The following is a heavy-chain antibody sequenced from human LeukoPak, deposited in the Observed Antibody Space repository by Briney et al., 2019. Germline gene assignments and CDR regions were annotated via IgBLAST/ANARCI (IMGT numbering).Heavy chain of an antibody. CDR2: IRSKANSYAT. V-gene: IGHV3-73*01. D-gene: IGHD1-26*01. CDR1: GFTFSGSA. Sequence: RGSLKLSCAASGFTFSGSAMHWVRQASGKGLEWVGRIRSKANSYATAYAASVKGRFTISRDDSKNTAYLQMNSLKTEDTAVYYCSSTSAERFAYWGQGTLVTVSS. J-gene: IGHJ4*02. CDR3: SSTSAERFAY.